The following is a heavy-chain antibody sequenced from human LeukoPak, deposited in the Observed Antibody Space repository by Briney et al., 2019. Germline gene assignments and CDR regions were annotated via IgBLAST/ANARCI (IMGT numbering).Heavy chain of an antibody. CDR3: ARDRGAYGDYLPVDY. CDR1: GFTFSNYG. CDR2: IWYDGSNK. V-gene: IGHV3-33*01. D-gene: IGHD4-17*01. J-gene: IGHJ4*02. Sequence: PGGSLRLSCAASGFTFSNYGMHWVRQAPSKGLEGVAVIWYDGSNKYYADSVKGRFTISRDNSKNTLYLQMNSLRAEDTAVYYCARDRGAYGDYLPVDYWGQGTLVTVSS.